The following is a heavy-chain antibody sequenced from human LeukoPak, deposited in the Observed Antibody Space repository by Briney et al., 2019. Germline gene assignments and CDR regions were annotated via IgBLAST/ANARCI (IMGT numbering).Heavy chain of an antibody. CDR2: IQQDGSEK. V-gene: IGHV3-7*01. Sequence: GGSLRLSCAASGFTFSSYWMTWVRQAPGKGLEWVANIQQDGSEKYYVDSVKGRFTISRDNAKNSLYLQMNSLRAEDTAVYYCAELGITMIGGVWGKGTTVTISS. D-gene: IGHD3-10*02. CDR3: AELGITMIGGV. CDR1: GFTFSSYW. J-gene: IGHJ6*04.